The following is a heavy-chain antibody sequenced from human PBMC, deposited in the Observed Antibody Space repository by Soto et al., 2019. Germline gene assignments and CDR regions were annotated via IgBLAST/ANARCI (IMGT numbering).Heavy chain of an antibody. J-gene: IGHJ4*02. Sequence: QVQLVESGGGVVQPGRSLRLSCAASGFTFSSYGMHWFRQAPGKGLEWVAVISYDGSNKYYAVSVKGRFTISRDNSKNTLYVQMNSLRAEDTAVYYCAKLFVVRAAGEYWGPGTLVTVSS. D-gene: IGHD2-21*01. CDR1: GFTFSSYG. CDR3: AKLFVVRAAGEY. V-gene: IGHV3-30*18. CDR2: ISYDGSNK.